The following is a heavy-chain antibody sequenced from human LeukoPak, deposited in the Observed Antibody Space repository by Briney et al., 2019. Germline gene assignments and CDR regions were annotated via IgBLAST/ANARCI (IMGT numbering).Heavy chain of an antibody. V-gene: IGHV3-23*01. CDR3: AILPRRGYCSSTSCCAVDY. J-gene: IGHJ4*02. CDR2: ISGSGGST. D-gene: IGHD2-2*01. Sequence: GGSLRLSCAASGFTFSSYAMSWVRQAPGKGLEWVSAISGSGGSTYYADSVKGRFTISRDNSKNTLYLQMNSLRAEDTAVYYCAILPRRGYCSSTSCCAVDYWGQGTLVTVSS. CDR1: GFTFSSYA.